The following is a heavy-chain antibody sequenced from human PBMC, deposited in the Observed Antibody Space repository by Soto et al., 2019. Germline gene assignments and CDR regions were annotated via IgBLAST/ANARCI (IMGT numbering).Heavy chain of an antibody. CDR3: ARGAPDSSNWRYGLQTFDS. D-gene: IGHD4-4*01. J-gene: IGHJ5*01. CDR2: IIPIFDTA. V-gene: IGHV1-69*06. CDR1: GGTFSNYA. Sequence: QVQLVQSGAEVKKPGSSVKVSCKASGGTFSNYAISWVRQAPGQVLAWMGGIIPIFDTANYAQKFQGRVTIIADKSTYTVYFQLSSMRSEDTAVYYCARGAPDSSNWRYGLQTFDSWGQGTLVTVSS.